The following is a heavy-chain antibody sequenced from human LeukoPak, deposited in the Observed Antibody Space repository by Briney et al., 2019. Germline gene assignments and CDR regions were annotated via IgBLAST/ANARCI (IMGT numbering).Heavy chain of an antibody. CDR1: GFTFSDYY. D-gene: IGHD2-8*01. CDR3: AKDRDIVLMVYAILFDY. J-gene: IGHJ4*02. Sequence: GGSLRLSCVASGFTFSDYYMNWIRQAPGKGLEWVSYITTSGSTIYYIDSVKGRFTISRDNAKNSLYLQMNSLRAEDTAVYYCAKDRDIVLMVYAILFDYWGQGTLVTVSS. V-gene: IGHV3-11*01. CDR2: ITTSGSTI.